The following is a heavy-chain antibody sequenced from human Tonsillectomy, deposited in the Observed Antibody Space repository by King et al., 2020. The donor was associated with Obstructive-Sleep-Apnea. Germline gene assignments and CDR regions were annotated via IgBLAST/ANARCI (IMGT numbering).Heavy chain of an antibody. J-gene: IGHJ6*02. CDR1: RGSITTYY. CDR2: ISYSGSS. Sequence: MQLQESGPGLVKPSETLSLTCTVSRGSITTYYWTWIRQPPGKGLAWIGYISYSGSSNNSPSLSSRVTLSIDTSKKQFSLKLRSVTAADTAVYYCARYSYYYGLDVWGQGTTVTVSS. V-gene: IGHV4-59*08. D-gene: IGHD4-11*01. CDR3: ARYSYYYGLDV.